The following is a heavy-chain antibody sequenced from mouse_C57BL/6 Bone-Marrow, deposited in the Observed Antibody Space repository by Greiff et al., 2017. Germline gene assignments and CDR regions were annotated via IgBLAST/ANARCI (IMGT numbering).Heavy chain of an antibody. Sequence: QVQLKQPGAELVKPGASVKLSCKASGYTFTSYWMHWVKQRPGQGLEWIGMIHPNSGSTNYNEKFKSKATLTVDQSSSTAYMQLSSLTSEDSAVYYCARDYGSRGNWYFDVWGTGTTVTVSS. CDR2: IHPNSGST. D-gene: IGHD1-1*01. CDR1: GYTFTSYW. CDR3: ARDYGSRGNWYFDV. V-gene: IGHV1-64*01. J-gene: IGHJ1*03.